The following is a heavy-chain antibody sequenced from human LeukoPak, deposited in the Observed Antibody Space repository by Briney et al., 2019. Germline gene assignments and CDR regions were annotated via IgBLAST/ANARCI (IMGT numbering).Heavy chain of an antibody. J-gene: IGHJ3*02. CDR1: GGTFSSYA. CDR2: INPSGGST. V-gene: IGHV1-46*01. Sequence: GASVKVSCKASGGTFSSYAISWVRQAPGQGLEWMGIINPSGGSTTYVQKFQRRVTMIRDNNTSTVYMVLSSLRSEDTAVYYCARAVVTSPRSAFDIWGQGTMVTVSS. CDR3: ARAVVTSPRSAFDI. D-gene: IGHD4-23*01.